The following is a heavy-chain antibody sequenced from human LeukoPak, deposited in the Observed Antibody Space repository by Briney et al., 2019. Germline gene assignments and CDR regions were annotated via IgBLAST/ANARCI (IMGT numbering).Heavy chain of an antibody. D-gene: IGHD5-18*01. V-gene: IGHV3-13*01. Sequence: GGSLRLSCTASGFTLGSHDMHWVRQIPGQGLEWVAAVSSGFHAFFADSVQGRFTVSREDARNSLYLQMNSLRAGDTAVYYCVSEARGYHYTYFDYWGQGTLVTVSS. CDR1: GFTLGSHD. J-gene: IGHJ4*02. CDR2: VSSGFHA. CDR3: VSEARGYHYTYFDY.